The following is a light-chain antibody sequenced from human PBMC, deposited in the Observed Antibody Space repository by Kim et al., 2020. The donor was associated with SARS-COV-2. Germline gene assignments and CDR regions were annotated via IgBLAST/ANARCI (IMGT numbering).Light chain of an antibody. V-gene: IGLV2-14*03. CDR1: SSDVGGYKY. CDR3: SSYTSSSTLRV. Sequence: QSALTQPASVSGSPRQSITISCTGTSSDVGGYKYVSWYQQHPGKAPKLLIYAVSNRPSGVSNRFSGSKSGNTASLTISGIQAEDEADYYCSSYTSSSTLRVFGAGTKVTVL. CDR2: AVS. J-gene: IGLJ1*01.